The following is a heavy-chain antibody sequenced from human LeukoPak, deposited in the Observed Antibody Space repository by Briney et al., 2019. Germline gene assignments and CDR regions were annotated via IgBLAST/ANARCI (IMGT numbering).Heavy chain of an antibody. J-gene: IGHJ4*02. CDR2: IYYSGST. Sequence: SETLSLTCTVSGGSISSYYWSWIRQPPGKGLEWIGYIYYSGSTNYNPSLKSRVTISVDTSKNQFSLKLSSVTAADTAVYYCARGRARGLDYWGQGTLVTVSS. D-gene: IGHD5-12*01. CDR1: GGSISSYY. V-gene: IGHV4-59*12. CDR3: ARGRARGLDY.